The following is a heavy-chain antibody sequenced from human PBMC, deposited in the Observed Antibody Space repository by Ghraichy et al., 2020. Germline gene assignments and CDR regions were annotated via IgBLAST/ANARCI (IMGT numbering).Heavy chain of an antibody. J-gene: IGHJ4*02. V-gene: IGHV3-73*01. D-gene: IGHD1-26*01. CDR2: IRSKANRYAT. Sequence: GGSLRLSCAASGLTFSGSAMHWVRQPSGKGLEWVGRIRSKANRYATAYAASVKGRFTISRDDSKNTAYLQVNSLKTEDTAVYYCTRLDDSGTYLSYYDYWGQGTLVTVSS. CDR1: GLTFSGSA. CDR3: TRLDDSGTYLSYYDY.